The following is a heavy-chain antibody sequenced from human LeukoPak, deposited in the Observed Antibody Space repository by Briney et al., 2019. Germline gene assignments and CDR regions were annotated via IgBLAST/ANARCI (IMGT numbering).Heavy chain of an antibody. CDR1: GYSISSNYY. Sequence: SETLSLTCTVSGYSISSNYYWAWIRQPPGKGLEWIGNMFHSGTTAYNPSLKSRVTISKDASKNQFSLNLRFVTAADTAVCFCARVVGATQLDYWGQGILVTVSS. CDR3: ARVVGATQLDY. J-gene: IGHJ4*02. V-gene: IGHV4-38-2*02. D-gene: IGHD1-26*01. CDR2: MFHSGTT.